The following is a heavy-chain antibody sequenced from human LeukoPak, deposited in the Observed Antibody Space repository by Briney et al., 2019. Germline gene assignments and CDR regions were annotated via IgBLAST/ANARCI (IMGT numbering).Heavy chain of an antibody. D-gene: IGHD3-10*01. CDR1: GYTFTGYY. J-gene: IGHJ5*02. CDR2: INPNSGGT. CDR3: ARYPVYGSGSFSMDP. Sequence: ASVKVSCKASGYTFTGYYMHWVRQAPGQGLEWMGWINPNSGGTNYAQKFQGRVTMTRDTSISTAYMELSRLRSDDTAVYYCARYPVYGSGSFSMDPWGQGTLVTVSS. V-gene: IGHV1-2*02.